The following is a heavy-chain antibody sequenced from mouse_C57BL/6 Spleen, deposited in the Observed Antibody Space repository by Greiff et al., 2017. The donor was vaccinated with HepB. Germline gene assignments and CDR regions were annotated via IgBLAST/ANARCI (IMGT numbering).Heavy chain of an antibody. V-gene: IGHV2-2*01. Sequence: QVQLQQSGPGLVQPSQSLSITCTVSGFSLTSYGVHWVRQSPGKGLEWLGVIWSGGSTDYNAAFISRLSISKDNSKSQVFFKMNSLQADDTAIYYCARSMVNGGYYFDYWGQGTTLTVSS. J-gene: IGHJ2*01. D-gene: IGHD2-2*01. CDR3: ARSMVNGGYYFDY. CDR2: IWSGGST. CDR1: GFSLTSYG.